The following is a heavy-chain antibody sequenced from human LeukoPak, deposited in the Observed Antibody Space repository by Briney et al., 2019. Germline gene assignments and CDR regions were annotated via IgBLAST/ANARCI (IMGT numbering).Heavy chain of an antibody. J-gene: IGHJ5*02. CDR2: INPSGGST. V-gene: IGHV1-46*01. D-gene: IGHD3-22*01. Sequence: ASVKVSCKASGYTFTSYYMHWVRQAPGQGLEWMAIINPSGGSTSYAQKFQGRVTVTGDTSTSTVYMELSSLRSEDTAVYYCARAAYYDSSGYPNWFDPWGQGTLVTVSS. CDR3: ARAAYYDSSGYPNWFDP. CDR1: GYTFTSYY.